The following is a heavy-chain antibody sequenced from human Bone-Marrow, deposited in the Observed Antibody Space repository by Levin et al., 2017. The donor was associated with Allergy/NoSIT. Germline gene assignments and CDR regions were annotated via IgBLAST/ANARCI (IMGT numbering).Heavy chain of an antibody. D-gene: IGHD6-19*01. CDR1: GGAIGDNH. V-gene: IGHV4-4*07. Sequence: SETLSLTCTASGGAIGDNHWSWIRRPAGQGLQWIGRLYPSGSTDYNPSLKSRVSMPLDKSKNQFSLRLRSVTAADTAVYYCARDILRSSGWYGLDEWGQGTLVTVSS. CDR3: ARDILRSSGWYGLDE. J-gene: IGHJ4*02. CDR2: LYPSGST.